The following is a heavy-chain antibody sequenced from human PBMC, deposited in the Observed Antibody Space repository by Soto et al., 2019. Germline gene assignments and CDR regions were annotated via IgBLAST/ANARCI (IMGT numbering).Heavy chain of an antibody. V-gene: IGHV4-34*01. CDR2: INHSGST. D-gene: IGHD3-3*01. Sequence: SETLSLTCAVYGGSFSGYYWSWIRQPPGKGLEWIGEINHSGSTNYNPSLKSRVTISVDTSKNQFSLKLSSVTAADTAVYYCARAYHDFWSGPIDYWGQGTLVTVSS. CDR3: ARAYHDFWSGPIDY. CDR1: GGSFSGYY. J-gene: IGHJ4*02.